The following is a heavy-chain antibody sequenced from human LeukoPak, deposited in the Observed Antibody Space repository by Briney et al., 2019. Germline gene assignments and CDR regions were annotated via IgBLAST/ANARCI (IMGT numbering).Heavy chain of an antibody. Sequence: GESLKISCKGSGYSFTSYCIGWVRQMPGKGLEWMGIIYPGDSDTRYSPSFQGQVTISADKSISTAYLQWSSLKASDTAMYYCARRVGYCSSTSCYTSGDYNWFDPWGQGTLVTVSS. V-gene: IGHV5-51*01. J-gene: IGHJ5*02. CDR1: GYSFTSYC. D-gene: IGHD2-2*02. CDR2: IYPGDSDT. CDR3: ARRVGYCSSTSCYTSGDYNWFDP.